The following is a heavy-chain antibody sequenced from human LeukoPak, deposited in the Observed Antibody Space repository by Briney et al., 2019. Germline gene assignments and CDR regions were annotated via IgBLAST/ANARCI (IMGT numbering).Heavy chain of an antibody. CDR2: IYRGGST. V-gene: IGHV3-66*01. D-gene: IGHD3-16*02. CDR1: GFTVSSNY. J-gene: IGHJ3*01. CDR3: ARDIELST. Sequence: PGGSLRLSCAASGFTVSSNYMSWVRQAPGKGLEWVSVIYRGGSTYYADSVKGRFTISRDNSKTTLSLQMNSLRVEDTAIYYCARDIELSTWGLGTLVTVSS.